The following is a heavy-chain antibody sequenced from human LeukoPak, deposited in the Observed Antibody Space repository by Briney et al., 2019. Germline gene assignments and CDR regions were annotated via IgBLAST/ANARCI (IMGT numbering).Heavy chain of an antibody. V-gene: IGHV4-34*01. CDR1: GGSFSGYY. D-gene: IGHD5-12*01. CDR3: ARSTIVATIYYFDY. Sequence: SETLSLTCAVYGGSFSGYYWSWIRQPPGKGLEWIGEINHSGSTNYNPSLKSRVTISVDTSKNQFSLKLSSVTAADTAVYYCARSTIVATIYYFDYWGQGTLVTVSP. J-gene: IGHJ4*02. CDR2: INHSGST.